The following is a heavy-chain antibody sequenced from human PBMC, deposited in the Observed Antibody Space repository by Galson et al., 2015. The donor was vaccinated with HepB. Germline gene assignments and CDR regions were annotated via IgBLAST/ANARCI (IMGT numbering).Heavy chain of an antibody. V-gene: IGHV3-64D*09. CDR2: ISSNGGST. D-gene: IGHD1-26*01. Sequence: SLRLSCAASGFTFSSYAMHWVRQAPGKGLEYVSAISSNGGSTYYADSVKGRFTISRDNSKNTLYLQMSSLRAEDTAVYYCVKDLSGELLRRGYYYYGMDVWGQGTTVTVSS. CDR1: GFTFSSYA. CDR3: VKDLSGELLRRGYYYYGMDV. J-gene: IGHJ6*02.